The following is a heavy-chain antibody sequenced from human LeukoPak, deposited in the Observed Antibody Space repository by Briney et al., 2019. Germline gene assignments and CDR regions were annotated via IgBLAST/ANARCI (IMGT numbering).Heavy chain of an antibody. CDR3: ARDRARVEGQLGSFDY. J-gene: IGHJ4*02. D-gene: IGHD5-18*01. CDR2: IKQDGSEK. V-gene: IGHV3-7*04. CDR1: GFTFSSHW. Sequence: GGSLKLFWVASGFTFSSHWMNWVRPAPGKGLEWVANIKQDGSEKYYVDSMKGRFTISRDNAKNSLYLQMDSLRAEDTAVYYCARDRARVEGQLGSFDYWGQGTLVTVSS.